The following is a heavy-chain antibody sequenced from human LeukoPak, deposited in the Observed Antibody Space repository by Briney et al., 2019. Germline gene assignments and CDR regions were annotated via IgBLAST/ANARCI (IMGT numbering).Heavy chain of an antibody. Sequence: KTSETLSLTCTVSGVSTTNGIYYWAWIRQSPGKGLEWIVSVHNVGSTYYNLSLKSRVTISLDTSKNQFSLKLTSVTAADTAIYYCASGGYCGTTSCYPKWFDPWGQGTLVTVSS. CDR1: GVSTTNGIYY. V-gene: IGHV4-39*07. D-gene: IGHD2-2*01. CDR3: ASGGYCGTTSCYPKWFDP. CDR2: VHNVGST. J-gene: IGHJ5*02.